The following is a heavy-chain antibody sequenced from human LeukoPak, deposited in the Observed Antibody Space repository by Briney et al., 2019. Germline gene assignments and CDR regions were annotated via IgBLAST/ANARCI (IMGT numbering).Heavy chain of an antibody. CDR1: GFTFSSYG. D-gene: IGHD5-24*01. CDR3: ARDHVEMATIGLFDY. CDR2: IWYDGSNK. Sequence: GGSLRLSCAASGFTFSSYGMHWVRQAPGKGLEWVAVIWYDGSNKYYADSVKGRFTISRDNSKNTLYLQMNSLRAEGTAVYYCARDHVEMATIGLFDYWGQGTLVTVSS. J-gene: IGHJ4*02. V-gene: IGHV3-33*01.